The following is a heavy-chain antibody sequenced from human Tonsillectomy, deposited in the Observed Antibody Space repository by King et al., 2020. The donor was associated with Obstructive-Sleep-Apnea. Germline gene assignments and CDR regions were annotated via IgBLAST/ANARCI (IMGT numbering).Heavy chain of an antibody. J-gene: IGHJ3*02. CDR2: TRNNAKSYTT. V-gene: IGHV3-72*01. Sequence: EVQLVESGGGLVQPGGSLRLSCAASGFTLSDHYMDWVRQAPGKGLEWVGRTRNNAKSYTTKYAASVKSRFTISRDESKNSLYLQMNSLKTDDTAVYYCVRAPLYDSRGDSLDAFDIWGQGTLVTVSS. CDR1: GFTLSDHY. D-gene: IGHD3-22*01. CDR3: VRAPLYDSRGDSLDAFDI.